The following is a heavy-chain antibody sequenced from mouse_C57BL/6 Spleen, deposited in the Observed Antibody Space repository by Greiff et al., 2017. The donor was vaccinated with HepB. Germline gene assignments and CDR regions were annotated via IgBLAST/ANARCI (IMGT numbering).Heavy chain of an antibody. CDR2: FYPGSGSI. V-gene: IGHV1-62-2*01. CDR1: GYTFTEYT. D-gene: IGHD1-1*01. J-gene: IGHJ1*03. Sequence: VKLVESGAELVKPGASVKLSCKASGYTFTEYTIHWVKQRSGQGLEWIGWFYPGSGSIKYNEKFKDKATLTADKSSSTVYMELSRLTSEDSAVYFCARHEDRATVVATDWYFDVWGTGTTVTVSS. CDR3: ARHEDRATVVATDWYFDV.